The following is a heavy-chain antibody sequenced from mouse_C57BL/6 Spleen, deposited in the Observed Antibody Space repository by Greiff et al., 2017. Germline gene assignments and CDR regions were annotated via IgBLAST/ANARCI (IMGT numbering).Heavy chain of an antibody. CDR1: GYTFTSYT. J-gene: IGHJ4*01. D-gene: IGHD3-3*01. V-gene: IGHV1-4*01. CDR3: ARSGLMDY. CDR2: INPSSGYT. Sequence: VMLVESGAELARPGASVKMSCKASGYTFTSYTMHWVKQRPGQGLEWIGYINPSSGYTKYNQKFKDKATLTADKSSSTAYMQLSSLTSEDSAVYYCARSGLMDYWGQGTSVTVSS.